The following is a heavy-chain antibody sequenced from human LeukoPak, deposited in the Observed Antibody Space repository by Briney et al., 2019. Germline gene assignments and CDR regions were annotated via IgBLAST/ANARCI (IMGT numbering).Heavy chain of an antibody. J-gene: IGHJ5*02. D-gene: IGHD2-2*01. Sequence: ASVKVSCKASGYTFTGYYMHWVRQAPGQGLEWMGWINPNSGGTNYAQKFQGRVTMTRDTSISTAYMELSRLRSDDTAVYYCARDTYCSSTSCYHWFDPWGQGTLVTVSS. V-gene: IGHV1-2*02. CDR3: ARDTYCSSTSCYHWFDP. CDR1: GYTFTGYY. CDR2: INPNSGGT.